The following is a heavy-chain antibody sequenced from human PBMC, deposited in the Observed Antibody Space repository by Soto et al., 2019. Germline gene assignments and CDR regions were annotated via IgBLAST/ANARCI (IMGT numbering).Heavy chain of an antibody. J-gene: IGHJ5*02. CDR3: ARGRRYDILTGASNWFDP. CDR2: INHSGST. Sequence: SETLSLTCAVYGGSFSGYYWSWIRQPPGKGLEWIGEINHSGSTNYNPSLKSRVTISVDTSKNQFSLKLTSVTAADTAVYYCARGRRYDILTGASNWFDPWGQGTLVTV. D-gene: IGHD3-9*01. CDR1: GGSFSGYY. V-gene: IGHV4-34*01.